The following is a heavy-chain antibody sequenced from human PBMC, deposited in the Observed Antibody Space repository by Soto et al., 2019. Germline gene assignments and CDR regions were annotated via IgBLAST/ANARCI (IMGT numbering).Heavy chain of an antibody. CDR3: ARARDGYVTATPQYYFDY. CDR2: IIPIFGTA. Sequence: SVKVSCKASAVTFSCYAISWVLKAPGQGLEWMGGIIPIFGTANYAQKFQGRVTIIADESKSTAFMELSSLRAEDTAVYYCARARDGYVTATPQYYFDYWGQGTLVTSPQ. CDR1: AVTFSCYA. D-gene: IGHD5-12*01. J-gene: IGHJ4*02. V-gene: IGHV1-69*13.